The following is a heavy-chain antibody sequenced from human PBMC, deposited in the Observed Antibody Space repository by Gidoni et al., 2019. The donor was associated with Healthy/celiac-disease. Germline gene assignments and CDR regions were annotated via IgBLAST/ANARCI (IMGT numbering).Heavy chain of an antibody. CDR3: ARDAVVRGSGWYGPIDY. V-gene: IGHV3-30-3*01. Sequence: QVQLVESGGGVVQPGRSLRLSCAASGFTFSRYAMHWVRQAPGKGLEWVAVISYDGSNKYYADSVKGRFTISRDNSKNTLYLQMNSLRAEDTAVYYCARDAVVRGSGWYGPIDYWGQGTLVTVSS. CDR1: GFTFSRYA. D-gene: IGHD6-19*01. CDR2: ISYDGSNK. J-gene: IGHJ4*02.